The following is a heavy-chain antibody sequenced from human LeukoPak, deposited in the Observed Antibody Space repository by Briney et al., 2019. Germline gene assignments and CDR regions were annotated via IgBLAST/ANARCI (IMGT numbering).Heavy chain of an antibody. CDR3: ARGVGASAWYFDL. CDR2: IYYSGST. Sequence: PSETLSLTCTVSGGSISSGGYYWSWIRQHPGKGLEWIGYIYYSGSTYYNPSLKSRVTISVDTSKNQFSLKLSSVTAADTAVYYCARGVGASAWYFDLWGRGTLVTVSS. CDR1: GGSISSGGYY. J-gene: IGHJ2*01. V-gene: IGHV4-31*03. D-gene: IGHD1-26*01.